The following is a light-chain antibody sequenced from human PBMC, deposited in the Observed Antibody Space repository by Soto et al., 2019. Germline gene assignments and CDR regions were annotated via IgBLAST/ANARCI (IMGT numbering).Light chain of an antibody. Sequence: EIVLSQSPGTLSLSPGERATLSCRASQSVSSSYLAWYQQKPGQAPRLLIYGASSRATGIPDRFSGSGSGTDFTLTISRLAPEDFAVYYCQQYGSSQTFGQGTKVDIK. CDR1: QSVSSSY. CDR3: QQYGSSQT. CDR2: GAS. J-gene: IGKJ1*01. V-gene: IGKV3-20*01.